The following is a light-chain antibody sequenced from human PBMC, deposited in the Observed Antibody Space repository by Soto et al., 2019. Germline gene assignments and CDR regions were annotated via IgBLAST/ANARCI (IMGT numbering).Light chain of an antibody. CDR2: RNN. Sequence: QSVLTQPPSASGTPGQRVTIACSGSSSNIGSNYVYWYQQLPGTAPKLLIYRNNQRPSGVPDRFSGSKSGTSASLAISGLRSEDEAHYYCAAWDDSLSGGVFGGGTKLTVL. CDR3: AAWDDSLSGGV. J-gene: IGLJ3*02. CDR1: SSNIGSNY. V-gene: IGLV1-47*01.